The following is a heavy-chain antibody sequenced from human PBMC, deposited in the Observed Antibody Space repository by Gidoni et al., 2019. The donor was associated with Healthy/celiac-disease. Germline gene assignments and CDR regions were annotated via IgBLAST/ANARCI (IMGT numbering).Heavy chain of an antibody. D-gene: IGHD6-6*01. Sequence: APGKGLEWVSAISGSGGSTYYADSVKGRFTISRDNSKNTLYLKMNSLRAEDTAVYYCAKRSSVWGFDPWGQGTLVTVSS. CDR2: ISGSGGST. V-gene: IGHV3-23*01. J-gene: IGHJ5*02. CDR3: AKRSSVWGFDP.